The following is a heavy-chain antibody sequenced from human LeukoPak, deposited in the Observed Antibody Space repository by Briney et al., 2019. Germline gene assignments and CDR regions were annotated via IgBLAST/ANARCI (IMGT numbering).Heavy chain of an antibody. J-gene: IGHJ6*04. CDR1: GYTFTSYG. CDR2: ISAYNGNT. Sequence: ASVKVSCKASGYTFTSYGISWVRQAPGQGLEWMGWISAYNGNTNYAQKLQGRVTMTTDTSTSTAYVELRSLRSDDTAVYYCATQGFCSGGSCYSPYYYYGMDVWGKGTTVTVSS. CDR3: ATQGFCSGGSCYSPYYYYGMDV. V-gene: IGHV1-18*04. D-gene: IGHD2-15*01.